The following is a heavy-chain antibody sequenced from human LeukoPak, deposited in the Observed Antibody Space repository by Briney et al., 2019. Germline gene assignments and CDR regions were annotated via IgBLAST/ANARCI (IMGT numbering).Heavy chain of an antibody. CDR3: ARDSYDSSGYYPHY. V-gene: IGHV3-48*04. J-gene: IGHJ4*02. CDR2: ISSSSSTI. Sequence: PGGSLRLSCAASGFTFSSYSMNWVRQAPGKGLEWASYISSSSSTIYYADSVKGRFTVSRDNAKNSLYLQMNSLRAEDTAVYYCARDSYDSSGYYPHYWGQGTLVTVSS. D-gene: IGHD3-22*01. CDR1: GFTFSSYS.